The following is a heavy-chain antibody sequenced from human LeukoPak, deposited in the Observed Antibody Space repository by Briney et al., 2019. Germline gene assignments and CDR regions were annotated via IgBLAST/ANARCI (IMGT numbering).Heavy chain of an antibody. Sequence: GGSLRLSCAASGFTFSSYGMHWVRQARGKGVEYGSAMSSNGSRTYYANSVKGRFTISRDNSKNTLYLQMGSLRAEDMAVYYCARDKGSGWNYYSYGMDVWGQGTTVTVSS. CDR2: MSSNGSRT. J-gene: IGHJ6*02. D-gene: IGHD6-19*01. CDR3: ARDKGSGWNYYSYGMDV. CDR1: GFTFSSYG. V-gene: IGHV3-64*01.